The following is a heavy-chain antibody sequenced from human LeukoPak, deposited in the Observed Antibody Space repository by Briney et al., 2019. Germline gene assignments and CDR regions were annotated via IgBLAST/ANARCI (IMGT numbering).Heavy chain of an antibody. CDR3: TTIAAGSYY. V-gene: IGHV3-23*01. D-gene: IGHD6-13*01. CDR1: GFTFSSYA. Sequence: GGSLRLSCAASGFTFSSYAMSWVRQAPGKGLEWVSAISGSGGSTYYADSVKGRFTISRDDSKNTAYLQMNSLKTEDTAVYYCTTIAAGSYYWGQGTLVTVSS. J-gene: IGHJ4*02. CDR2: ISGSGGST.